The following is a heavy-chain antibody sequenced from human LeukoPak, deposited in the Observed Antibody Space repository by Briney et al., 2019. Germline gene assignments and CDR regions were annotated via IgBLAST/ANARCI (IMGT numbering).Heavy chain of an antibody. J-gene: IGHJ4*02. V-gene: IGHV1-2*02. CDR3: ARVYYDSSGYPSALDY. D-gene: IGHD3-22*01. Sequence: ASVKVSCKASGYTFTSYEINWVRQATGHGLEWMGWMNPDSGDTAYAQKFQGRVTMTRDTSISTAYMELSRLRSDDTAVYYCARVYYDSSGYPSALDYWGQGTLVTVSS. CDR1: GYTFTSYE. CDR2: MNPDSGDT.